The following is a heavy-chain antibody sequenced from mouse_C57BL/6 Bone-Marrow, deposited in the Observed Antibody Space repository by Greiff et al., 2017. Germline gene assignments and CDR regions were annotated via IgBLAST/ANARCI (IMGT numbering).Heavy chain of an antibody. CDR2: ISSGSSTI. J-gene: IGHJ3*01. D-gene: IGHD2-1*01. CDR1: GFTFSDYG. CDR3: ARGGNYLFAY. Sequence: VQLKESGGGLVKPGGSLKLSCAASGFTFSDYGMHWVRQAPEKGLEWVAYISSGSSTIYYADTVKGRFTISRDNAKNTLFLQMTSLRSEDTAMYYCARGGNYLFAYWGQGTLVTVSA. V-gene: IGHV5-17*01.